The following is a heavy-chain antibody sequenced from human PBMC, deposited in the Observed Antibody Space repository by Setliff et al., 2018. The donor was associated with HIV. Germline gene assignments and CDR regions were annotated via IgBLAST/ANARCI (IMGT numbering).Heavy chain of an antibody. CDR2: IYHSGST. D-gene: IGHD3-9*01. CDR1: GGSISSGGYY. Sequence: SETLSLTCTVSGGSISSGGYYWSWIRQRPGKGLEWIGYIYHSGSTYYNPSLKSRIKISVDMSKNQFSLRLSSVTAADTAMYYCAREGTLTGFYKGGPDYWGQGTLVT. V-gene: IGHV4-31*03. CDR3: AREGTLTGFYKGGPDY. J-gene: IGHJ4*02.